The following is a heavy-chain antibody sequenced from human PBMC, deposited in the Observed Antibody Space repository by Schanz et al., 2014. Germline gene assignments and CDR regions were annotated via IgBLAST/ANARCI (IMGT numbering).Heavy chain of an antibody. CDR1: GFIFTSYS. CDR3: AREYASTWFESNVMAGRIDN. Sequence: EVQLVESGGGLVKSGGSLRLSCATSGFIFTSYSMHWVRQAPGKGLEWVSSISSSSNYYYYADSVKGRFTISRDAAKASLFLQMTSLRADDTVVYFCAREYASTWFESNVMAGRIDNWGQGTLVTVSS. V-gene: IGHV3-21*01. D-gene: IGHD2-8*01. CDR2: ISSSSNYY. J-gene: IGHJ4*02.